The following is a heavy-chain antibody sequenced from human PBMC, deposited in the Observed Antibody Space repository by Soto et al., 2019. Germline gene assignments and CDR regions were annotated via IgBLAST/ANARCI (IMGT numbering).Heavy chain of an antibody. CDR3: ARGRGIAVAGILGTYGMDV. D-gene: IGHD6-19*01. V-gene: IGHV4-39*07. CDR1: GGSISSSSYY. J-gene: IGHJ6*02. Sequence: SETLSLTCTVSGGSISSSSYYWGWIRQPPGKGMECIGSIYYSGSTYYNPSLKSRITISVDTSKNQFSLKLSSVTAADTAVYYCARGRGIAVAGILGTYGMDVWGQGTTVTVSS. CDR2: IYYSGST.